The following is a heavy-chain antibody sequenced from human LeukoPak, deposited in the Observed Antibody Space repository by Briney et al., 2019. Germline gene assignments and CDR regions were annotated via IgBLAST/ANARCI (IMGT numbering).Heavy chain of an antibody. Sequence: SETLSLTCTVSGGSISSYYWSWIRQPPGKGLEWIGYIYYSGSTNYNPSLKSRVTISVDTSKNQFSLKLSSVTAADTAVYYCARGGCSSTSCYWNYYYYYMDVWGKGTTVTISS. V-gene: IGHV4-59*01. CDR1: GGSISSYY. CDR2: IYYSGST. D-gene: IGHD2-2*01. CDR3: ARGGCSSTSCYWNYYYYYMDV. J-gene: IGHJ6*03.